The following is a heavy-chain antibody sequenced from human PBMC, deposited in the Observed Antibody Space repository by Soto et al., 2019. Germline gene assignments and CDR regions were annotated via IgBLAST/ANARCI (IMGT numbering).Heavy chain of an antibody. Sequence: PSETLSLTCTVSGGSISSSSYYWGWIRQTPGKGLEWIGSIYYSGSTYYNPSLKSRVTISVDTSKNQFSLKLSSVTAADTAVYYCARRDCSSTSCYTESSQGTLYYYYGMDVWGQGTTVTVSS. J-gene: IGHJ6*02. CDR2: IYYSGST. D-gene: IGHD2-2*02. CDR1: GGSISSSSYY. V-gene: IGHV4-39*01. CDR3: ARRDCSSTSCYTESSQGTLYYYYGMDV.